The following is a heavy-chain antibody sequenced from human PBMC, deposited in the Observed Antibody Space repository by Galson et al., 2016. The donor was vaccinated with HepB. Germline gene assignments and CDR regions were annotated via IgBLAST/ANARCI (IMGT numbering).Heavy chain of an antibody. CDR2: IYYSGST. CDR3: ARRRPGGSMEF. Sequence: SETLSLTCSVSGDSVNYFYWSWIRQSPGKGLEWIGYIYYSGSTSYNPSLKSRLTISIDKSKNRFSLQLNSVTAADTAVYFCARRRPGGSMEFWGPGTTVTVSS. J-gene: IGHJ6*02. D-gene: IGHD1-1*01. V-gene: IGHV4-59*08. CDR1: GDSVNYFY.